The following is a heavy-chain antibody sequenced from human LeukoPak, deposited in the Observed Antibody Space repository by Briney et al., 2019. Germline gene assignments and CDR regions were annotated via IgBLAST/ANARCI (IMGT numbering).Heavy chain of an antibody. D-gene: IGHD6-13*01. Sequence: SETLSLTCAVYGGSFSGYYWSWIRQPPGKGLEWLGEINHSGSTNYNPSLKSRVTISVDTSKNQFSLKLSSVTAADTAVYYCARERAAAGTGWFDPWGQGTLVTVSS. CDR2: INHSGST. J-gene: IGHJ5*02. V-gene: IGHV4-34*01. CDR1: GGSFSGYY. CDR3: ARERAAAGTGWFDP.